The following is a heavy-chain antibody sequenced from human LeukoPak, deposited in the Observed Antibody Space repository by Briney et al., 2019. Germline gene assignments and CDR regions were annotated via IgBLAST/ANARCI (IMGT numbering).Heavy chain of an antibody. V-gene: IGHV3-21*01. CDR3: ARDYSSSPFRAMDYYYMDV. Sequence: GGSLRLSCVASGFTFSSYTMNWVRQAPGKGLEWVSSISSTSKYIYYADSLKGRFTISRDNAKMSLYLQLSGLRADDTAMYYCARDYSSSPFRAMDYYYMDVWGKGTTVTVSS. CDR1: GFTFSSYT. J-gene: IGHJ6*03. CDR2: ISSTSKYI. D-gene: IGHD6-6*01.